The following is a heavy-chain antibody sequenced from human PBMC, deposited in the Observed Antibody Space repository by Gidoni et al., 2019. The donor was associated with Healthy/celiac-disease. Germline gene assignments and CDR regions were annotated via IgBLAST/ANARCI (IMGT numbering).Heavy chain of an antibody. J-gene: IGHJ6*02. CDR2: INHSGST. V-gene: IGHV4-34*01. CDR3: ASMRLVEGYYYGMDV. CDR1: GGSFSGYY. D-gene: IGHD6-19*01. Sequence: QVQLQQWGAGLLKPSETLSLTCAVYGGSFSGYYWSWIRQPPGKGLEWIGEINHSGSTNYNPSLKSRVTILVDTSKNQFSLKLSSVTAADTAVYYCASMRLVEGYYYGMDVWGQGTTVTVSS.